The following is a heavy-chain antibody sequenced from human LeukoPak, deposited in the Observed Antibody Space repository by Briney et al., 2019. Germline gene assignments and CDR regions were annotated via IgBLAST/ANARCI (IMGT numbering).Heavy chain of an antibody. V-gene: IGHV5-51*01. CDR3: ARGIVPAATNYGMDV. Sequence: GESLKISCQGSGYSFTSYWIGWVRQMPGKGLEWMGIIYPGDSDTRYSPSFQGQVTISADKSISTAYLQWSSLKASDTAMYYCARGIVPAATNYGMDVWGQGTTVTVSS. J-gene: IGHJ6*02. CDR2: IYPGDSDT. D-gene: IGHD2-2*01. CDR1: GYSFTSYW.